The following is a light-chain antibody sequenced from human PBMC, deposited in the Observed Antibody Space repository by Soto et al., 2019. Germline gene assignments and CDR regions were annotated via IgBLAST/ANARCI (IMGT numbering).Light chain of an antibody. Sequence: EIVMTQSPATLSVSPGERATLSCRASQSVSSNLAWYQQKPGQAPRLLIYGAFTRATGIPARFSGSGSGTEFTLTISSLQSEDFAVYYCKQYNSWFSITFGQGTRLEIK. CDR1: QSVSSN. CDR3: KQYNSWFSIT. J-gene: IGKJ5*01. CDR2: GAF. V-gene: IGKV3D-15*01.